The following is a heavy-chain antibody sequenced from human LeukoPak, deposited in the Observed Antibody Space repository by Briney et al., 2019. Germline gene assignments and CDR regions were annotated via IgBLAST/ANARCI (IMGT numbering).Heavy chain of an antibody. V-gene: IGHV3-48*01. CDR3: ARDLGSGDHGLLV. CDR1: GFTFNFYT. Sequence: GGSLTLSCAASGFTFNFYTMNWVRQAPGKGLECLSYISRTGSNILYADCVKARFTISRDNAKNSLYLQMNSLRSEDTGLYFCARDLGSGDHGLLVWGQGTLLTVSS. J-gene: IGHJ4*02. CDR2: ISRTGSNI. D-gene: IGHD2-21*02.